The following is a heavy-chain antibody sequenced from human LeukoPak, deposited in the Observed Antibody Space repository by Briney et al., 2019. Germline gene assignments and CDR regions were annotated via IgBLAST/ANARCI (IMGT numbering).Heavy chain of an antibody. CDR1: GVSISGGDYY. Sequence: SETLSLTCTVSGVSISGGDYYWSWIRQPPGKGLEWIGYIYYSGSTYYNPSLKSRVTISRDTSKNHFFLRLNSVTAADTAVYYCARELGITQIGGPSSWYFDFWGRGTLVTVSS. CDR3: ARELGITQIGGPSSWYFDF. D-gene: IGHD3-16*01. V-gene: IGHV4-30-4*01. CDR2: IYYSGST. J-gene: IGHJ2*01.